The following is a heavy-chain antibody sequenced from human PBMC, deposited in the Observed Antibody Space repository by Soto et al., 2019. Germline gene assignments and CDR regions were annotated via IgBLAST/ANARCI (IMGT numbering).Heavy chain of an antibody. V-gene: IGHV4-30-4*01. Sequence: PSETLSLTCTVSGGSISSGDYYWNWIRQPPGKGLEWIGYIYYSGGTYYNPSLKSRVSISVDTSKNQFSLKLSSVTAADTAVYYCAREPYDYDRSGYYDYWGQGTLVTVSS. CDR3: AREPYDYDRSGYYDY. J-gene: IGHJ4*02. D-gene: IGHD3-22*01. CDR2: IYYSGGT. CDR1: GGSISSGDYY.